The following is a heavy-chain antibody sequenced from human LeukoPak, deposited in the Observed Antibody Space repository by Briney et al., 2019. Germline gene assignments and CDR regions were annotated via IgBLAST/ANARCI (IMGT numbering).Heavy chain of an antibody. Sequence: GGSLRLSCAASGFTFSSYAMAWVRQAPGKGLGWVSGISGDAVTIYYADSVKGRFTISRDNSKNTLYLQMSSLRAEDTAVYYCAKRDYYDSSGYFPLFDYWGQGTLVTVSS. J-gene: IGHJ4*02. CDR2: ISGDAVTI. CDR1: GFTFSSYA. V-gene: IGHV3-23*01. CDR3: AKRDYYDSSGYFPLFDY. D-gene: IGHD3-22*01.